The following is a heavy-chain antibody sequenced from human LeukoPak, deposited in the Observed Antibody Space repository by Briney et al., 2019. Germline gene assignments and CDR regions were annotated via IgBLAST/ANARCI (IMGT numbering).Heavy chain of an antibody. CDR2: ISGGGGLK. J-gene: IGHJ4*02. D-gene: IGHD4-17*01. V-gene: IGHV3-30*18. Sequence: GGSLRLSCAASGFTFSSYGMHWVRQAPGKGPEWVAVISGGGGLKYYAASVRGRFTISRDNCKNTLYLQKNSLIPAATALYYCAKVRSRGAYGDHLNYFESWGQGALVTVSS. CDR1: GFTFSSYG. CDR3: AKVRSRGAYGDHLNYFES.